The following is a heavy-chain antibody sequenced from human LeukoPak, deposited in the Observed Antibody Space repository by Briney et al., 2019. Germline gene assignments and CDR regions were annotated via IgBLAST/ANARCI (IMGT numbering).Heavy chain of an antibody. CDR2: ISGSGATT. D-gene: IGHD2-2*01. Sequence: GGSLRLSCAASGFTFSIYAIGWVRQAPGKGLEWVSTISGSGATTYYGDSVKGRFTISRDNSKNTVYMQMNSLRAGDTAVYYCAKISTNGWPGRVDYWGQGTLVTVSS. V-gene: IGHV3-23*01. CDR1: GFTFSIYA. J-gene: IGHJ4*02. CDR3: AKISTNGWPGRVDY.